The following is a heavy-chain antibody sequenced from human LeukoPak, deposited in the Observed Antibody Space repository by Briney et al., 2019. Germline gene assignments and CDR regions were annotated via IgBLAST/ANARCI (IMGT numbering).Heavy chain of an antibody. J-gene: IGHJ3*02. CDR3: ARHNWADAFDI. Sequence: PSETLSLTCTVSGGSISSYYWSWLRQPPGKGLEWIGYIYYSGSTNYNPSLKSRVTISVDTSKNQFSLKLSSVTAADTAVYYCARHNWADAFDIWGQGTMVTVSS. V-gene: IGHV4-59*08. D-gene: IGHD1-1*01. CDR2: IYYSGST. CDR1: GGSISSYY.